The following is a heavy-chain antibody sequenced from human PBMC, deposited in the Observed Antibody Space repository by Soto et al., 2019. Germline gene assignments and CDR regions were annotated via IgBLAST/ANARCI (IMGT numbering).Heavy chain of an antibody. V-gene: IGHV1-69*13. D-gene: IGHD1-1*01. CDR3: ARGPNWSARYYYCGMDV. CDR1: GGTFNTHA. J-gene: IGHJ6*02. CDR2: IVPIYGIP. Sequence: SVKVSCKTSGGTFNTHAISWVRQAPGHGFEWMGGIVPIYGIPSHAQKFQGRVTITADEPTTTVYMELSSLRSDDTAVYYCARGPNWSARYYYCGMDVWGQGTTVTVSS.